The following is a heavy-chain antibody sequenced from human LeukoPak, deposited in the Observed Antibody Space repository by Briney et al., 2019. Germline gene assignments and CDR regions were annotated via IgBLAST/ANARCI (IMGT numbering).Heavy chain of an antibody. Sequence: ASVKVSCKASGYTFTGYYMHWVRQAPGQGLEWMGRINPNSGGTNYAQKFQGRVTITRDTSISTAYMELSRLRSDDTAAYYCASRPHSSTSSMAGGELDYWGQGTLVTVSS. CDR1: GYTFTGYY. CDR3: ASRPHSSTSSMAGGELDY. V-gene: IGHV1-2*06. D-gene: IGHD2-2*01. CDR2: INPNSGGT. J-gene: IGHJ4*02.